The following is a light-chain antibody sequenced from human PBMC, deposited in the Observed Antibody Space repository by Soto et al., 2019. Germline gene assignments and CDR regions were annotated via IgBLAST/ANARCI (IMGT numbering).Light chain of an antibody. Sequence: IQMTQSPSSLSASVGDRVTITCRASQGIRNDLAWYQRKPGKAPKLLIYRASRLESGVPARFSGSGSGREFTLTISSLQPDDFATYYCQQYNSYSWTFGQGTKVDIK. J-gene: IGKJ1*01. CDR2: RAS. V-gene: IGKV1-5*03. CDR3: QQYNSYSWT. CDR1: QGIRND.